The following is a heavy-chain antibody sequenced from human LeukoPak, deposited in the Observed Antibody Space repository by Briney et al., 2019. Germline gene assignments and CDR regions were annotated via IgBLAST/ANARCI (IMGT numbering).Heavy chain of an antibody. CDR3: ARGNSGYHYYYYYMDV. CDR2: IYYSGST. D-gene: IGHD5-12*01. Sequence: SETLSLTCAVYGGSFSGYYWSWIRQPPGKGLEWIGYIYYSGSTYYNPSLKSRVTISVDGSKNQFSLKLSSVTAADTAVYYCARGNSGYHYYYYYMDVWGKGTTVTVSS. CDR1: GGSFSGYY. V-gene: IGHV4-34*01. J-gene: IGHJ6*03.